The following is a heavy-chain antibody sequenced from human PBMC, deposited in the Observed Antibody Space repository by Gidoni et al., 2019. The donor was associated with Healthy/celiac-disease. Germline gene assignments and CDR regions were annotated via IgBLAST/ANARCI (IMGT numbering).Heavy chain of an antibody. D-gene: IGHD3-22*01. CDR1: GFTFSSYA. CDR2: ISGSGGST. V-gene: IGHV3-23*01. J-gene: IGHJ4*02. Sequence: EVQLLESGGGLVQPGGSLRLSCAASGFTFSSYAMSWVRQAPGKGLEWVSAISGSGGSTYYADSVKGRLTISRDNSKNTLYLQMNSLRAEDTAVYYCAKDRNPRITMIVGCFDYWGQGTLVTVSS. CDR3: AKDRNPRITMIVGCFDY.